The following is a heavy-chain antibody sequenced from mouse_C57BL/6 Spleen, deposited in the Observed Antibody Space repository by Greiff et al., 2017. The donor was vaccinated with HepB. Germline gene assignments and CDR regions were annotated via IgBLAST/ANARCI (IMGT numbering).Heavy chain of an antibody. J-gene: IGHJ1*03. V-gene: IGHV1-55*01. CDR1: GYTFTSYW. CDR2: IYPGSGST. D-gene: IGHD2-5*01. Sequence: QVQLQQSGAELVKPGASVKMSCKASGYTFTSYWITWVKQRPGQGLEWIGDIYPGSGSTNYNEKFKSKATLTVDTSSSTAYMQLSSLTSEDSAVYYCARDYSNYVDWYFDVWGTGTTVTVSS. CDR3: ARDYSNYVDWYFDV.